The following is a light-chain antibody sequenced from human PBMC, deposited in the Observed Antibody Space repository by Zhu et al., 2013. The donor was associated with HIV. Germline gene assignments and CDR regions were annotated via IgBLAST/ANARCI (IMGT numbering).Light chain of an antibody. V-gene: IGLV1-51*01. Sequence: QSVLTQSPSVSAAPGHKVTISCSGSTSDIGTNYVSWYQLLPGSAPKLLIYDNDQRPSGIPDRFSGSKSGTSATLAITGLQTWDEADYYCGTWDNRLNTGVFGGGTKLTVL. CDR2: DND. J-gene: IGLJ3*02. CDR3: GTWDNRLNTGV. CDR1: TSDIGTNY.